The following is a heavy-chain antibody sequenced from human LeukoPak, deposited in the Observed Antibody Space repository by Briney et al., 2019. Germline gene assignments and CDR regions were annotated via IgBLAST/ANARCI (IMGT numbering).Heavy chain of an antibody. CDR3: AKDRDVVVPAAILSAFDI. Sequence: GGSLRLSCAASGFTFSSYWMSWVRQAPGKGLEWVANIKQDGSEKYYVDSVKGRFTISRDNAKNSLYLQMNSLRAEDTAVYYCAKDRDVVVPAAILSAFDIWGQGTMVTVSS. V-gene: IGHV3-7*01. CDR2: IKQDGSEK. J-gene: IGHJ3*02. CDR1: GFTFSSYW. D-gene: IGHD2-2*02.